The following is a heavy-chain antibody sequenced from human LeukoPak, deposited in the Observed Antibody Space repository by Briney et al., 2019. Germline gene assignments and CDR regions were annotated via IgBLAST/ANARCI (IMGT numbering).Heavy chain of an antibody. CDR1: GFTFSSYE. Sequence: GGSLRLSCAASGFTFSSYEMNWVRQAPGKGLEWVSYISSSGSTIYYADSVKGRFTISRDNAKNSLYLQMNSLRAEDTAVYYCARRYYDYVWGSLNYFDYWGQGTLVTVSS. D-gene: IGHD3-16*01. CDR3: ARRYYDYVWGSLNYFDY. CDR2: ISSSGSTI. J-gene: IGHJ4*02. V-gene: IGHV3-48*03.